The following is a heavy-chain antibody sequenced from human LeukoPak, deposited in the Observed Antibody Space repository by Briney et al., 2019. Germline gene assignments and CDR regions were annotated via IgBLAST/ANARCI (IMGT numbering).Heavy chain of an antibody. J-gene: IGHJ6*02. V-gene: IGHV1-69*04. CDR1: GGTFSSYT. CDR3: AGDPSTSHYYYGMDV. D-gene: IGHD2-2*01. Sequence: SVKVSCKASGGTFSSYTIIWVRQAPGQGLEWMGRIIPIRGIANYAQKFQGRVTIIADKSTSTAYMELSSLRSEDTAVYYCAGDPSTSHYYYGMDVWGHGTTVTVSS. CDR2: IIPIRGIA.